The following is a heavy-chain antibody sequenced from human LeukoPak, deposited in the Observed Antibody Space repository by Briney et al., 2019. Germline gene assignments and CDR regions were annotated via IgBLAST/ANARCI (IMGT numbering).Heavy chain of an antibody. V-gene: IGHV3-48*04. J-gene: IGHJ3*02. CDR2: ISSISSTI. CDR3: ARARGAFDI. Sequence: WFSYISSISSTIYYAASVKARFTISRDNAKNSLYLQMNSLRAEDTAVYYCARARGAFDIWGQGTMVTVSS. D-gene: IGHD6-25*01.